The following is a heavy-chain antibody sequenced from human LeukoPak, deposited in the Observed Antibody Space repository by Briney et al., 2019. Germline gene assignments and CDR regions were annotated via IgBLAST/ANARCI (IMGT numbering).Heavy chain of an antibody. J-gene: IGHJ4*02. CDR1: GFTFTSSA. CDR2: IVVGSGNT. V-gene: IGHV1-58*02. CDR3: AAREMAVSYYFDY. D-gene: IGHD5-24*01. Sequence: SVTVSCKASGFTFTSSAMQWVRQARGQRLELIGWIVVGSGNTNYAQKFQERVTITRDMSTSTVYMELSSLRSEDTAVYYCAAREMAVSYYFDYWGQGTLVTVSS.